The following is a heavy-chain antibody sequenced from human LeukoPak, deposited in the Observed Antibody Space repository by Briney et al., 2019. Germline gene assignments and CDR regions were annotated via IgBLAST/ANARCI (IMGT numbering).Heavy chain of an antibody. V-gene: IGHV3-21*01. CDR3: ARVSSGWPLDY. CDR2: ISSSSSYI. Sequence: GGSLRLSCAASGFTFSSYSMNWVRQAPGKGLAWVSSISSSSSYIYYADSVRGRFTISRDNAKNSLYLQMNSLRAEDTAVYYCARVSSGWPLDYWGQGTLVTVSS. J-gene: IGHJ4*02. D-gene: IGHD6-19*01. CDR1: GFTFSSYS.